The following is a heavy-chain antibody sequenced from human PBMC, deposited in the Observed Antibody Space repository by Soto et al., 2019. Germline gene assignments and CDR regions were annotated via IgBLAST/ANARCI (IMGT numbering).Heavy chain of an antibody. D-gene: IGHD6-13*01. CDR1: GYPFTSFA. J-gene: IGHJ4*02. CDR2: TSPYNGGR. Sequence: GASVKVSCKTSGYPFTSFAINWVRQAPGHGLEWMGWTSPYNGGRKYAQKFQDRVSIITDSSTSTVYMELRSLRSDDTAVYYCARDPRSITTPGSLDYWGQGTLVTSPQ. V-gene: IGHV1-18*01. CDR3: ARDPRSITTPGSLDY.